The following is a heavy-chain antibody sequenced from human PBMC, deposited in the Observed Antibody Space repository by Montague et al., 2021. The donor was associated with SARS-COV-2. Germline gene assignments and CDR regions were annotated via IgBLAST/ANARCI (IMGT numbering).Heavy chain of an antibody. V-gene: IGHV4-31*03. CDR2: IYYSGST. Sequence: TLSLTCTVSGGSISSGGYYWSWIRQHPGKGLEWIGYIYYSGSTYYNPSLKSRVTISVDTSKNQFSLKLSSVTAADTAVYYCARLTAGDCSGGSCYWGTGFDYWGQGTLVTVSS. CDR3: ARLTAGDCSGGSCYWGTGFDY. J-gene: IGHJ4*02. D-gene: IGHD2-15*01. CDR1: GGSISSGGYY.